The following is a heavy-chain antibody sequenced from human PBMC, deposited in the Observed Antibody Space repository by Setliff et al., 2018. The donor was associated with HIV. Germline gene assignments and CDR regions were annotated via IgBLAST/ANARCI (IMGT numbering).Heavy chain of an antibody. CDR3: ARSPRIGGAGEFEY. D-gene: IGHD6-19*01. J-gene: IGHJ4*02. CDR1: GGSISSGGFY. CDR2: IYNTGST. Sequence: SSETLSLTCTVTGGSISSGGFYWTWIRQHPGKGLEWIGYIYNTGSTYHSPSLESRVTISIDTSKNQFSLKLSSVTAADTAVYYCARSPRIGGAGEFEYWGQGTLVTVS. V-gene: IGHV4-31*03.